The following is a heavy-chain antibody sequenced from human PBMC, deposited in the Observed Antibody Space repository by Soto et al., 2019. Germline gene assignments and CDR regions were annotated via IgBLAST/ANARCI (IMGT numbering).Heavy chain of an antibody. CDR1: GGSISSGGYY. D-gene: IGHD1-26*01. CDR3: ARDQREGLIVGATIGPDAFDI. V-gene: IGHV4-61*08. CDR2: IYYSGST. Sequence: SETLSLTCTVSGGSISSGGYYWSWIRQHPGKGLEWIGYIYYSGSTNYNPSLKSRVTISVDTSKNQFSLKLSSVTAADTAVYYCARDQREGLIVGATIGPDAFDIWGQGTMVTVSS. J-gene: IGHJ3*02.